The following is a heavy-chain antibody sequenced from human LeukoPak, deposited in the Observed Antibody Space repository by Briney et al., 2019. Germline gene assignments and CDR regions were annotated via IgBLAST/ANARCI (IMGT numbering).Heavy chain of an antibody. CDR1: GYTFTSCG. CDR3: ASVKGVSRYYYYGMDV. J-gene: IGHJ6*02. Sequence: ASVNVSCKASGYTFTSCGISWVRQARGQGLEWMGWISAYNGNTNYAQKLQGRVTMTTDTSTNTAYRELRSLRSDDTAVYSCASVKGVSRYYYYGMDVWGQGTTVTVSS. CDR2: ISAYNGNT. V-gene: IGHV1-18*01.